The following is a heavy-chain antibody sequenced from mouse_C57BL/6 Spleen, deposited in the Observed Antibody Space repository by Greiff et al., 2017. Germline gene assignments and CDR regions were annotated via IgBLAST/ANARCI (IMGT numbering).Heavy chain of an antibody. CDR1: GYAFTSYW. J-gene: IGHJ3*01. D-gene: IGHD2-14*01. Sequence: VQLQQPGAELVRPGSSVKLSCKASGYAFTSYWMDWVKQRPGQGLEWIGNIYPSDSDTHYNQKFKDKATLTIDKASSTAYMQLSSLTSEDSAVYYGARGGGTGWFAYWGQGTLVTVSA. V-gene: IGHV1-61*01. CDR2: IYPSDSDT. CDR3: ARGGGTGWFAY.